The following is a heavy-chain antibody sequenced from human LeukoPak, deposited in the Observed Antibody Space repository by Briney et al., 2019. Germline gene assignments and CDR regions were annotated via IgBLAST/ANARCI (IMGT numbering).Heavy chain of an antibody. CDR1: GFRFGSYG. CDR3: ARDSPDYYDSSGYFVAFDI. Sequence: GGSLRLSCATSGFRFGSYGMSWVRQAPGKGLEWVSSISGSGRTYYADSVRGRVTCSRDDSKSAVSLVMNSLRAEDTAVYCCARDSPDYYDSSGYFVAFDIWGQGTMVTVSS. J-gene: IGHJ3*02. D-gene: IGHD3-22*01. CDR2: ISGSGRT. V-gene: IGHV3-23*01.